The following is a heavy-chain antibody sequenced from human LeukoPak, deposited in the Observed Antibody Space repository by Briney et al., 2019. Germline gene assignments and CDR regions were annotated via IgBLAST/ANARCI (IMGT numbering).Heavy chain of an antibody. CDR1: GGTFSSYA. Sequence: ASVTVSCKASGGTFSSYAISWVRQAPGQGLEWMGGIIPIFGTANYAQKFQGRVTITTDESTSTAYMELSSLRSEDTAVYYCARDSAGTTGLEAFDIWGQGTMVTVSS. CDR3: ARDSAGTTGLEAFDI. J-gene: IGHJ3*02. D-gene: IGHD1-7*01. CDR2: IIPIFGTA. V-gene: IGHV1-69*05.